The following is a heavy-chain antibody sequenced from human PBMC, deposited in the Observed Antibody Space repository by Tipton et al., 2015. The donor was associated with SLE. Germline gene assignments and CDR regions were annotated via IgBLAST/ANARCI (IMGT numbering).Heavy chain of an antibody. Sequence: SLRLSCAASGFSVTNNYMSWVRQAPGKGLEGGSVISVPGDTYYADSVKGRFTISRDNSKNTVYLDMLSLRADDTAMYYCAGASWSYGFFDYWGQGTLVTVSP. J-gene: IGHJ4*02. CDR2: ISVPGDT. V-gene: IGHV3-53*01. D-gene: IGHD3-10*01. CDR3: AGASWSYGFFDY. CDR1: GFSVTNNY.